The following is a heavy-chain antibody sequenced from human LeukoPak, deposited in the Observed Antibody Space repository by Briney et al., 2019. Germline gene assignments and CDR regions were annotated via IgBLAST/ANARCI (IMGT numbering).Heavy chain of an antibody. J-gene: IGHJ6*03. CDR3: ARVNPLYYYYYMDV. Sequence: GSLRLSCAASGFTVSSNYMSWVRQPPGKGLEWIGEIYHSGSTNYSPSLKSRVAISVDKSKNQFSLNLTSVTAADTAVYYCARVNPLYYYYYMDVWGKGTTVTVSS. CDR1: GFTVSSNY. CDR2: IYHSGST. V-gene: IGHV4-4*02.